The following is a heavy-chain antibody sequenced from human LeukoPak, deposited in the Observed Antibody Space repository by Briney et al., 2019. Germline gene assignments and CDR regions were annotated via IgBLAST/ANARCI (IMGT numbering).Heavy chain of an antibody. V-gene: IGHV3-23*01. CDR1: GFTFSSYP. CDR3: AKEWDFVGYYDFWSGHNWFDP. D-gene: IGHD3-3*01. J-gene: IGHJ5*02. Sequence: GGSLRLSCAASGFTFSSYPMSWVRQAPGKGLEWVSAISGSGGSTYYADSVKGRFTISRDNSKNTLYLQMNSLRAEDTAVYYCAKEWDFVGYYDFWSGHNWFDPWGQGTLVTVSS. CDR2: ISGSGGST.